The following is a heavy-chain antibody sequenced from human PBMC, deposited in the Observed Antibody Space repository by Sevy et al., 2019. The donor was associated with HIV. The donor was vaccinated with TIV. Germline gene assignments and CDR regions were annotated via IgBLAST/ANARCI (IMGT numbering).Heavy chain of an antibody. CDR2: ISSGSGDST. D-gene: IGHD3-16*01. CDR1: GFTFSDYY. CDR3: AKPRGSFYFDY. Sequence: GGSLRLSCAVSGFTFSDYYMTWIRQSPGKGLEWVSYISSGSGDSTFYSDSVRGRFTISRDNSKNTLYLQMNSLRAEDTAVYYCAKPRGSFYFDYWGQGTLVTVSS. V-gene: IGHV3-23*01. J-gene: IGHJ4*02.